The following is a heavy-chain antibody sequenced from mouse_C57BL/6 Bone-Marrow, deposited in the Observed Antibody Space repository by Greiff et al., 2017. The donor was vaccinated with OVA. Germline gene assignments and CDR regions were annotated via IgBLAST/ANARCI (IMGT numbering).Heavy chain of an antibody. D-gene: IGHD2-1*01. CDR2: ISSGGSYT. CDR3: ARHGGNSFAY. V-gene: IGHV5-6*01. Sequence: EVNLVESGGDLVKPGGSLKLSCAASGFTFSSYGMSWVRQTPDKRLEWVATISSGGSYTYYPDSVKGRFTISRDNAKNTLYLQMSSLKSEDTAMYYCARHGGNSFAYWGQGTLVTVSA. J-gene: IGHJ3*01. CDR1: GFTFSSYG.